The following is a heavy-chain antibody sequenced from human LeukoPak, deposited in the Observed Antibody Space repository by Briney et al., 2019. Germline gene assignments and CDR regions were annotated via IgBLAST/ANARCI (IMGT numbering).Heavy chain of an antibody. CDR2: IYYSGST. Sequence: PSETLSLTCTVSGGSISSYYWSWIRQPPGKGLEWIGYIYYSGSTNYNPSLKSRVTISVDTSKNQFSLKLSSVTAADTAVYYCAREGYYYDSSGYYEMKAVDYWGQGTLVTVSS. CDR3: AREGYYYDSSGYYEMKAVDY. D-gene: IGHD3-22*01. V-gene: IGHV4-59*01. CDR1: GGSISSYY. J-gene: IGHJ4*02.